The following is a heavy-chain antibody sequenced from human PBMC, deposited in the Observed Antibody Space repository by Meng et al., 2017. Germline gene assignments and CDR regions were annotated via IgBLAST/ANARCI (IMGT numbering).Heavy chain of an antibody. J-gene: IGHJ4*02. CDR1: GFTFSSYS. CDR2: ISSSSSYI. D-gene: IGHD3-22*01. V-gene: IGHV3-21*04. CDR3: AKNSVSSGYHYRD. Sequence: AGSLRLSCAASGFTFSSYSMNWVRQAPGKGLEWVSSISSSSSYIYYADSVKGRFTISRDNSKNMLFLQMNSLRGEDTAIYYCAKNSVSSGYHYRDWGQGTLVTVSS.